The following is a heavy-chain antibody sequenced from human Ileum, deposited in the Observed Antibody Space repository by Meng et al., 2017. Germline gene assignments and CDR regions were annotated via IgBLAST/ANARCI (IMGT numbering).Heavy chain of an antibody. CDR2: IYWDDDK. CDR3: AHSPQGYFDY. Sequence: QITLNEAGPALGKATPTLTPTCNFSGFALDTSGVSVAWIRQPPGEALEWLVLIYWDDDKRYRPSLKNRLAITMDTSKNQVVLTMSNMEPMNTGTYYCAHSPQGYFDYWGPGTLVTVSS. V-gene: IGHV2-5*02. J-gene: IGHJ4*01. CDR1: GFALDTSGVS.